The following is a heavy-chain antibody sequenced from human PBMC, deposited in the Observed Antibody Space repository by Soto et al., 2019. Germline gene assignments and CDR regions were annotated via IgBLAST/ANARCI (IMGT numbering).Heavy chain of an antibody. CDR2: IYWYDDN. V-gene: IGHV2-5*01. CDR1: GFSRSTSGVF. Sequence: QITLKESAPTLVKPTQNLTLTCTFSGFSRSTSGVFVGWIRQPPGNALKWLALIYWYDDNIYSPSLKSRLNITKEASNHQVVLTMTNLEPVDTATYYCAHRPSYCSGGSCYSGFDYWGHGSLVTVSS. CDR3: AHRPSYCSGGSCYSGFDY. D-gene: IGHD2-15*01. J-gene: IGHJ4*01.